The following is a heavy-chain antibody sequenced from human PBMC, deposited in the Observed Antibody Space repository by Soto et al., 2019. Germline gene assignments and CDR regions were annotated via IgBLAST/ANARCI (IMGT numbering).Heavy chain of an antibody. Sequence: QVQLVQSGAEVKKPGSSVKVSCKASGDTFSSYAISWVRQAPGQGLEWMGGIIPIFGTANYAQKFQGRVTITADESTSTAYMELSSLRSEDTAVYYCARLYVRGSPWGFTPWGQGTRVTVSP. J-gene: IGHJ5*02. CDR1: GDTFSSYA. CDR2: IIPIFGTA. D-gene: IGHD7-27*01. V-gene: IGHV1-69*01. CDR3: ARLYVRGSPWGFTP.